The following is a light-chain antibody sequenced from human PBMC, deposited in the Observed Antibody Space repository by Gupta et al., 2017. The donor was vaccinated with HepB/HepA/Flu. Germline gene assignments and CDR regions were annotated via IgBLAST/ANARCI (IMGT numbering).Light chain of an antibody. CDR2: SNN. Sequence: QSVLTQPPTASGPPGQRVTISCSGSSSTIGVNTVDWYQQRPGTAPKLLVYSNNQRPSGVPVRFSASKSVPSASISITGLQAEDEADYYCSAEDDTRNGYVFGTGTKVTVL. CDR3: SAEDDTRNGYV. CDR1: SSTIGVNT. J-gene: IGLJ1*01. V-gene: IGLV1-44*01.